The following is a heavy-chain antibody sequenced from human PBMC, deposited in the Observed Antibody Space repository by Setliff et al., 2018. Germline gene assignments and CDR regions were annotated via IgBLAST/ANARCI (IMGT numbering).Heavy chain of an antibody. Sequence: ASVKVSCKASGGTFSGYAISWVRQAPGQGLEWMGGIIPIFGTANYAQKFQGRVTITADESTSTAYMELSSLRSEDTAVYYCARDSRGLVPAAIEGSYYYYGMDVWGQGTTVTVSS. D-gene: IGHD2-2*02. V-gene: IGHV1-69*13. CDR2: IIPIFGTA. CDR3: ARDSRGLVPAAIEGSYYYYGMDV. J-gene: IGHJ6*02. CDR1: GGTFSGYA.